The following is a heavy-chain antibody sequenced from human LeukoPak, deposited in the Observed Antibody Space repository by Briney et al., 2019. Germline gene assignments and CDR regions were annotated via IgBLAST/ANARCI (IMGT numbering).Heavy chain of an antibody. J-gene: IGHJ2*01. V-gene: IGHV4-59*01. CDR2: IYYSGST. CDR1: GGSISSYY. D-gene: IGHD2-21*02. CDR3: ARLYRKVVTAEYFDL. Sequence: SETLSLTCTVSGGSISSYYWSWIRQPPGKGLEWIGYIYYSGSTNYNPSLKSRVTISVDTSKNQFSLKLSSVTAADTAVYYCARLYRKVVTAEYFDLWGCGTLVTVSS.